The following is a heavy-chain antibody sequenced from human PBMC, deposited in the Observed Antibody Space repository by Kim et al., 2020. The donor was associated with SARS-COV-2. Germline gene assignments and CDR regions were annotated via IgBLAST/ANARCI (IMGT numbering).Heavy chain of an antibody. J-gene: IGHJ4*02. CDR3: ARGPNDSPFDY. Sequence: GGSLRLSCAASGFTFSSYEMNWVRQAPGKGLEWVAYIIGSGTTIYYADSERGRFIIARDNDKNSLYLQMNSLRAEDTAVYYCARGPNDSPFDYWGQGSLV. CDR1: GFTFSSYE. D-gene: IGHD1-1*01. V-gene: IGHV3-48*03. CDR2: IIGSGTTI.